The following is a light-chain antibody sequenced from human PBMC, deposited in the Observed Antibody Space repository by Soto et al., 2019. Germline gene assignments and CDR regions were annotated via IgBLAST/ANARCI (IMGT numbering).Light chain of an antibody. CDR2: AAS. Sequence: DMQMTPSPSSLSEAVGDRIIITCRASPSVSSYLNWYQQKPGKAPRLLIYAASHLQTGVPSRFRGTGSATHFTLTISSLQPEDFATYYCQQSYRAVTFGQGTRLEI. CDR1: PSVSSY. CDR3: QQSYRAVT. V-gene: IGKV1-39*01. J-gene: IGKJ5*01.